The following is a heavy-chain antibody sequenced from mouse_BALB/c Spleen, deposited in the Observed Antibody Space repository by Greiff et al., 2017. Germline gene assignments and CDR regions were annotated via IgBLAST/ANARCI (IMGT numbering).Heavy chain of an antibody. CDR1: GFDFSRYW. CDR3: ARRGVLRPFAY. J-gene: IGHJ3*01. V-gene: IGHV4-1*02. Sequence: EVKLVESGGGLVQPGGSLKLSCAASGFDFSRYWMSWVRQAPGKGLEWIGEINPDSSTINYTPSLKDKFIISRDNAKNTLYLQMSKVRSEDTALYYCARRGVLRPFAYWGQGTLVTVSA. D-gene: IGHD1-2*01. CDR2: INPDSSTI.